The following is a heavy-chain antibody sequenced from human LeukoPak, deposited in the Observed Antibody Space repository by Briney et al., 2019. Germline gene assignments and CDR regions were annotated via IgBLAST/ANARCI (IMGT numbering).Heavy chain of an antibody. CDR2: IKQDGSEK. CDR3: ASTPGMAAAGRGGYFDY. D-gene: IGHD6-13*01. CDR1: GFTFSSYW. V-gene: IGHV3-7*01. J-gene: IGHJ4*02. Sequence: GGSLRLFCAASGFTFSSYWMSWVRQAPGKGLEWVANIKQDGSEKYYVDSVKGRFTISRDNAKNSLYLQMNSLRAEDTAVYYCASTPGMAAAGRGGYFDYWGQGTLVTVSS.